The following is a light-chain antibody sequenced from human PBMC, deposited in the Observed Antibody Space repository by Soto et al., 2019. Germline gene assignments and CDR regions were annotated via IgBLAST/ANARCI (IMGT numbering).Light chain of an antibody. V-gene: IGKV3-20*01. CDR2: GAY. CDR1: QTVTSSY. CDR3: QQYGSSPFT. Sequence: EIVLTQSPGTLSLSPGERATLSCRASQTVTSSYLAWYQQKPGQAPRLLIYGAYSGATGIPDRFRGGGSGTDFTLTISRLEPEDFAVYYCQQYGSSPFTFGGGTKVEIK. J-gene: IGKJ4*01.